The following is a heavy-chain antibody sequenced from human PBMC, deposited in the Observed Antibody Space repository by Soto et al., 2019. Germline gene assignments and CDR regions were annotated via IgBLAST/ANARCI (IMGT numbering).Heavy chain of an antibody. J-gene: IGHJ6*02. CDR3: ARVYSGTYRLDV. V-gene: IGHV5-51*01. CDR2: MYPGESDT. Sequence: PGESLKISCKGSGYTFASHWIAWVRQMPGKGLEWMGIMYPGESDTRYSPSFQGQVTISADKSISTAYVQWSSLKASDTAMYYCARVYSGTYRLDVWGQGTTVTVSS. CDR1: GYTFASHW. D-gene: IGHD1-26*01.